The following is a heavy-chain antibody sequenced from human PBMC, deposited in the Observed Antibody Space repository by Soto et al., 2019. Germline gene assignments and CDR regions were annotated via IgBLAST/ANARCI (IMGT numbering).Heavy chain of an antibody. D-gene: IGHD6-6*01. Sequence: QVQLQQWGAGLLKPSETLSLTCAVYGGSFSGYYWSWIRQPPGKGLEWIGEINHSGSTNYNPSLKRRVTISVDTSKNQFSLKLSSVTAADTAVYYCARGPRKSSSPYYYYYYMDVWGKGTTVTVSS. CDR2: INHSGST. CDR3: ARGPRKSSSPYYYYYYMDV. J-gene: IGHJ6*03. CDR1: GGSFSGYY. V-gene: IGHV4-34*01.